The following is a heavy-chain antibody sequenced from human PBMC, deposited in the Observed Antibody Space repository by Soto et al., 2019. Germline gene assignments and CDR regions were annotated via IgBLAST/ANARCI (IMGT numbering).Heavy chain of an antibody. V-gene: IGHV1-8*01. CDR3: ARGTATVVYYYYCGMDV. CDR2: MNPNSGNT. J-gene: IGHJ6*02. D-gene: IGHD4-17*01. CDR1: GYTFTSYD. Sequence: ASVKVFCKASGYTFTSYDINWVRQATAQGLEWMGWMNPNSGNTCYAQKFQGRVTMTRNTSITTAYMELSSLRSEDTAVYYCARGTATVVYYYYCGMDVWGQGTTVTVSS.